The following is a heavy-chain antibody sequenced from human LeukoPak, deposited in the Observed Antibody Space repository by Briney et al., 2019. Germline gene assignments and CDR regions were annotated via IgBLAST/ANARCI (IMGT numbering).Heavy chain of an antibody. J-gene: IGHJ5*02. Sequence: ASVKVSCKASGYTFTSYGISWVRQAPGQGLEWMGWISAYNGNTNYAQKLQGRVTMTTDTSTSTAYMELGSLRSDDTAVYYCARARQLELPPAPNWFDPWGQGTLVTVSS. CDR2: ISAYNGNT. D-gene: IGHD1-7*01. V-gene: IGHV1-18*01. CDR1: GYTFTSYG. CDR3: ARARQLELPPAPNWFDP.